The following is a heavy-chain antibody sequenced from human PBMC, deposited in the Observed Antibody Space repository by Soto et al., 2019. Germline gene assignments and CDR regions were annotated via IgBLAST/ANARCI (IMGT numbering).Heavy chain of an antibody. CDR3: ARLFPHYDILTGYPEGYYFDY. J-gene: IGHJ4*02. Sequence: QLQLQESGPGLVKPSETLSLTCTVSGGSISSSSYYWGWIRQPPGKGLEWIGSIYYSGSTYYNPSLKSRVTISVDTSKNQFSLKLSSVTAADTAVYYCARLFPHYDILTGYPEGYYFDYWGQGTLVTVSS. CDR2: IYYSGST. V-gene: IGHV4-39*01. D-gene: IGHD3-9*01. CDR1: GGSISSSSYY.